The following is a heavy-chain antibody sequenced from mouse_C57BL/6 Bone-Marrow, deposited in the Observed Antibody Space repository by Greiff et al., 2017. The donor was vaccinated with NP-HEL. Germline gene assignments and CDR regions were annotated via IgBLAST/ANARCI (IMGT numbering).Heavy chain of an antibody. Sequence: VQLQQPGAELVKPGASVKLSCKASGYTFTSYWMHWVKQRPGQGLEWIGMIHPNSGSTNYNEKFKSKATLTVDKSSSTAYMQLSILTSEDSAVYYCARGGRGFAYWGQGTLVTVSA. D-gene: IGHD3-3*01. CDR1: GYTFTSYW. CDR2: IHPNSGST. CDR3: ARGGRGFAY. V-gene: IGHV1-64*01. J-gene: IGHJ3*01.